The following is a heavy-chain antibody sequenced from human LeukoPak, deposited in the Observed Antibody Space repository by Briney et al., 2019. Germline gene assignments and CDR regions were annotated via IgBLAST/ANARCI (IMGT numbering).Heavy chain of an antibody. V-gene: IGHV1-18*01. Sequence: ASVKVSCKASGYTFTSYGISWVRQASGQGLEWMGWISAYNGNTNYAQKLQGRVTMTTDTSTSTAYMELRSLRSDDTAVYYCALEARAYYYDSSGYFDYWGQGTLVTVSS. CDR3: ALEARAYYYDSSGYFDY. CDR1: GYTFTSYG. J-gene: IGHJ4*02. D-gene: IGHD3-22*01. CDR2: ISAYNGNT.